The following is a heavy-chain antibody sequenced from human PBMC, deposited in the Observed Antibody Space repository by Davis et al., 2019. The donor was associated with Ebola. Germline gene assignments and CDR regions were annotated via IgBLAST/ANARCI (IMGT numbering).Heavy chain of an antibody. CDR2: IYHSGST. V-gene: IGHV4-38-2*01. J-gene: IGHJ3*02. Sequence: SETLSLTCAVSGYSISSGYYWGWIRQSPGKGLEWIGNIYHSGSTYYNPSLKSQVTISVDTSKNQFSLKLTSVTAADTALYYCAGGPVGAFDIWGQGTMVTVSS. D-gene: IGHD4-23*01. CDR3: AGGPVGAFDI. CDR1: GYSISSGYY.